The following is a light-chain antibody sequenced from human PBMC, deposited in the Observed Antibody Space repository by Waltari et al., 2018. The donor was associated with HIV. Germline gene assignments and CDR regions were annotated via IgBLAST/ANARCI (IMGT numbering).Light chain of an antibody. V-gene: IGLV1-40*01. CDR1: RSITGTAYD. Sequence: QSVLTQPPSVSGAPGQRVTLSCTGRRSITGTAYDFHWYQQLPGTAPKLPIYDNSKRPSGVPDRFTGSKSGPSASLAITGLQAEDEADYYCQSYDSTLTSSVFGTGTRVTVL. CDR2: DNS. J-gene: IGLJ1*01. CDR3: QSYDSTLTSSV.